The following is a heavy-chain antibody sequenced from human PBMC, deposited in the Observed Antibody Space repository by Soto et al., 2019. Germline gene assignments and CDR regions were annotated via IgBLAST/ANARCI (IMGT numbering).Heavy chain of an antibody. CDR3: TTDFEPPSVAAADSVDY. CDR1: GFTFSNAW. V-gene: IGHV3-15*07. Sequence: PGGSLRLSCAASGFTFSNAWMNWVRQAPGKGLEWVGRIKSKTDGGTTDYAAPVKGRFTISRDDSKNTLYLQMNSLKTEDTAVYYCTTDFEPPSVAAADSVDYWGQGTLVTVSS. CDR2: IKSKTDGGTT. D-gene: IGHD6-13*01. J-gene: IGHJ4*02.